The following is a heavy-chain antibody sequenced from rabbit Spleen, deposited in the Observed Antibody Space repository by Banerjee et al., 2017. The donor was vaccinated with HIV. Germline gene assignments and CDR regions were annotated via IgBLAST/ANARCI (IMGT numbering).Heavy chain of an antibody. CDR2: IVSGSDNT. CDR3: ARDPYYSTAGAYFNL. CDR1: GFSFSKNYD. Sequence: QEQLVESGGGLVQPEGSLTLTCTASGFSFSKNYDMCWVRQAPGTGLEWIACIVSGSDNTYYASWAKGRFTISKTSSTTVTLQMTSLTAADTATYFCARDPYYSTAGAYFNLWGQGTLVTVS. D-gene: IGHD7-1*01. J-gene: IGHJ4*01. V-gene: IGHV1S45*01.